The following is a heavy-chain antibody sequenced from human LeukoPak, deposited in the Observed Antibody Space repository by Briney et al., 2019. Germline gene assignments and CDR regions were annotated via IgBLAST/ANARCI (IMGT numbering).Heavy chain of an antibody. D-gene: IGHD2-15*01. V-gene: IGHV3-21*01. J-gene: IGHJ6*03. Sequence: GGSLRLSCAASGFIFTNYWMNWVRQAPGKGLEWVSSISSSSSYIYYADSVKGRFTISRDNAKNSLYLQMNSLRAEDTAVYYCARDGQTYCSGGSCYFGYYMDVWGKGTTVTVSS. CDR1: GFIFTNYW. CDR3: ARDGQTYCSGGSCYFGYYMDV. CDR2: ISSSSSYI.